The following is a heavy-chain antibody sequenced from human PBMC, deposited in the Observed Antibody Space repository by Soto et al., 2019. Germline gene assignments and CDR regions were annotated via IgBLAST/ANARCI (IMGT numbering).Heavy chain of an antibody. Sequence: QVQLQQWGAGLLKPSETLSLTCAVYGGSFSGYYWSWIRQPPGKGLEWIGEINHSGSTNYNPSLKSRVTISVDTSKNQFSLKLSSVTAADTAVYYCARAPRGSYRDYWGQGTLVTVSS. D-gene: IGHD1-26*01. V-gene: IGHV4-34*01. CDR1: GGSFSGYY. J-gene: IGHJ4*02. CDR2: INHSGST. CDR3: ARAPRGSYRDY.